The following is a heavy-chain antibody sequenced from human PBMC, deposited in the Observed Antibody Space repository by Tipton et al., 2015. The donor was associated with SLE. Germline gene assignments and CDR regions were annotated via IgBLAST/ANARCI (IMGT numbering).Heavy chain of an antibody. J-gene: IGHJ3*02. V-gene: IGHV3-21*01. CDR2: ISSSSSYI. CDR3: ARGRQQLDAFDI. D-gene: IGHD6-13*01. CDR1: GFTFSSYS. Sequence: GSLRLSCAASGFTFSSYSMNWVRQAPGKGLEWVSSISSSSSYIYYADSVKGRFTISRDNAKNSLYRQMNSLRAEDTAVYYCARGRQQLDAFDIWGQGTMVTVSS.